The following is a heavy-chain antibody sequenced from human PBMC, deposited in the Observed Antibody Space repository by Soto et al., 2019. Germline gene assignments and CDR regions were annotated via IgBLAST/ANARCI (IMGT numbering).Heavy chain of an antibody. CDR3: ARLIGGYPPHNYFDP. D-gene: IGHD3-16*01. V-gene: IGHV4-59*02. Sequence: SETLSLTCSVSGDSVKSSYWAWIRQSPGRAPEWVGYAFDFGSTGYHPSLKGRLTISMDTSKNQVSLSLRSVTVADTGIYYCARLIGGYPPHNYFDPWGQGPLVPVSS. CDR1: GDSVKSSY. J-gene: IGHJ5*02. CDR2: AFDFGST.